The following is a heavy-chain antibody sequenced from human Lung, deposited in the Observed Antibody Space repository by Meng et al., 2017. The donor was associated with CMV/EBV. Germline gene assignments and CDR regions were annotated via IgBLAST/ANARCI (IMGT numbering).Heavy chain of an antibody. CDR3: AKDTGGYSYGYNAFDI. Sequence: SCAASEFTFDDYAMHWVRQAPGKGLEWVSGISWNSGSIGYADSVKGRFTISRDNAKNSLYLQMNSLRAEDTALYYCAKDTGGYSYGYNAFDIWGQGTXVTVSS. CDR1: EFTFDDYA. J-gene: IGHJ3*02. D-gene: IGHD5-18*01. CDR2: ISWNSGSI. V-gene: IGHV3-9*01.